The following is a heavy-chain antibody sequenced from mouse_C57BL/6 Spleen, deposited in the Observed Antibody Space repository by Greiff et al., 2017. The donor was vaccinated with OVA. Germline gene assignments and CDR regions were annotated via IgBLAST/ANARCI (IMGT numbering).Heavy chain of an antibody. D-gene: IGHD1-1*02. V-gene: IGHV1-55*01. J-gene: IGHJ3*01. CDR3: ARGGSNPVAD. CDR1: GYTFTSYC. Sequence: QVQLQQPGAAFVKPAASVKMSCKASGYTFTSYCITWVKQRPGQGIEWLGDIYPGSGSTNSNEKFKSKATLPVDTSSSAAYMLLSSLTSDDSAVYYCARGGSNPVADWGQGTLVTVSA. CDR2: IYPGSGST.